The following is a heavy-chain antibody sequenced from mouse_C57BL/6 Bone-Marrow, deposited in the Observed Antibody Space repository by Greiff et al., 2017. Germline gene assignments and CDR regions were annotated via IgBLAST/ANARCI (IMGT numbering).Heavy chain of an antibody. CDR3: ARGILAMDY. V-gene: IGHV5-9*01. Sequence: EVMLVESGGGLVKPGGSLKLSCAASGFTFSSYTMSWVRQTPEKGLEWVATISGGGGNTYYPDSVKGRFTISRDNAKNTLYLQMSSLRSEDTALYYCARGILAMDYWGQGTSVTVSS. CDR2: ISGGGGNT. CDR1: GFTFSSYT. J-gene: IGHJ4*01.